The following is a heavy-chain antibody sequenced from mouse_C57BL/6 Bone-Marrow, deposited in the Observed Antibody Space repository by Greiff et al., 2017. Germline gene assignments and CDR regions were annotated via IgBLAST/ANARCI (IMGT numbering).Heavy chain of an antibody. J-gene: IGHJ4*01. CDR3: AREDYYLVAGAMDY. Sequence: QVQLQQSGAELVKPGASVKISCKASGYAFSSYWMNWVKQRPGKGLEWIGQIYPGDGDTNYNGKFKGKATLTADKSSSTAYMQLSSLTSEDSAVYFCAREDYYLVAGAMDYWGRGTSVTVSS. D-gene: IGHD1-1*01. CDR2: IYPGDGDT. V-gene: IGHV1-80*01. CDR1: GYAFSSYW.